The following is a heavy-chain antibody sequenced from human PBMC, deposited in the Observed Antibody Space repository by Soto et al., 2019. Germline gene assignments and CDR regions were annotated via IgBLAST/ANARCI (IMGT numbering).Heavy chain of an antibody. V-gene: IGHV1-69*13. CDR2: IIPIFGTA. J-gene: IGHJ5*02. D-gene: IGHD1-26*01. Sequence: VASVKVSCKASGGTFSRYAISWVRQAPGQGFEWMGGIIPIFGTANYAQKFQGRVTITADESTSTSYMELSSLRFEDTAVYYCARAIVGPTTTGWLDPWGQGTLVTVSS. CDR1: GGTFSRYA. CDR3: ARAIVGPTTTGWLDP.